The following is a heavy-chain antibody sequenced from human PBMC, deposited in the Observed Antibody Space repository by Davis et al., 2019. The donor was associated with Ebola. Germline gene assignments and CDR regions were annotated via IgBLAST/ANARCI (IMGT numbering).Heavy chain of an antibody. V-gene: IGHV1-69*13. J-gene: IGHJ4*02. CDR3: AHLGPQRYCSGGGCHGYLDY. Sequence: AASVKVSCKASGCTFSSYAISWVRQVPAQGLEWMGGIIPIFGTANYAQKFQGRVTITADESTRTAYMVLNGLRSEDTAVYYCAHLGPQRYCSGGGCHGYLDYWGQGTLVTVSS. D-gene: IGHD2-15*01. CDR1: GCTFSSYA. CDR2: IIPIFGTA.